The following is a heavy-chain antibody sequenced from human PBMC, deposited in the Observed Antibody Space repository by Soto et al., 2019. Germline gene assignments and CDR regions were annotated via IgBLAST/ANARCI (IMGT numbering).Heavy chain of an antibody. J-gene: IGHJ4*02. V-gene: IGHV6-1*01. Sequence: PSQTLALPCAISGDSVSSTSTAWSWIRQSPSRGLEWLGRTYYRSKWYSDYAVSVKSRITINPDTSKNQVSLQLNSVTPEDTAVYYCARGSYYSGWVWGQGTLVTVSS. CDR2: TYYRSKWYS. D-gene: IGHD6-19*01. CDR3: ARGSYYSGWV. CDR1: GDSVSSTSTA.